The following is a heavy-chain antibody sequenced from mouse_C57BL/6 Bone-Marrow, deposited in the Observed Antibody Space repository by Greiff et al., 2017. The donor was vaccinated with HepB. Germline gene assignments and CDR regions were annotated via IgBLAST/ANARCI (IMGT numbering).Heavy chain of an antibody. CDR1: GFTFSDYG. CDR3: ARPGNTKDYAMDY. D-gene: IGHD2-1*01. J-gene: IGHJ4*01. Sequence: DVKLVESGGGLVKPGGSLKLSCAASGFTFSDYGMHWVRQAPEKGLEWVAYISSGSSTNYYADTVKGRFTISRDNAKNTLCLPMTSLRSADTAMYYCARPGNTKDYAMDYWGQGTSVTVSS. CDR2: ISSGSSTN. V-gene: IGHV5-17*01.